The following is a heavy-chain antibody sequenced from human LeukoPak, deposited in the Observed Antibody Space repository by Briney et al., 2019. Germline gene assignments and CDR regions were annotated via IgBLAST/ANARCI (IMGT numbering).Heavy chain of an antibody. CDR1: GFTFSSYA. J-gene: IGHJ4*02. Sequence: GGSLRLSCAASGFTFSSYAMSWVRQAPGKGLEWVSAISGSGGSTYYADSVKGRFTISRDNAKDSLYLQMNSLRDEDTAVYYCARTHSSSYYQFDYWGQGTLVTVSS. CDR2: ISGSGGST. CDR3: ARTHSSSYYQFDY. V-gene: IGHV3-23*01. D-gene: IGHD3-22*01.